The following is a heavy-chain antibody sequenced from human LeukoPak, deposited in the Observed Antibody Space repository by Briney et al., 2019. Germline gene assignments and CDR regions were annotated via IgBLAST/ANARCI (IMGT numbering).Heavy chain of an antibody. J-gene: IGHJ5*02. Sequence: GGSLRLSCAASGFPFSAYAMSWVRQAPGKGLEWVANIKQDGSEKYYVDSVKGRFTISRDNAKNSLYLQMNSLRAEDTAVYYCARDVTTVTDEGGWFDPWGQGTLVTVSS. V-gene: IGHV3-7*01. D-gene: IGHD4-11*01. CDR3: ARDVTTVTDEGGWFDP. CDR1: GFPFSAYA. CDR2: IKQDGSEK.